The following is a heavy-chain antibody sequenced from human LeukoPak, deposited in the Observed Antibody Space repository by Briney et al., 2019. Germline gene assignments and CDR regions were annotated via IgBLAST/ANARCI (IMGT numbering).Heavy chain of an antibody. J-gene: IGHJ4*02. D-gene: IGHD5-18*01. CDR1: GGSFSGYY. V-gene: IGHV4-34*01. CDR2: INHSGST. Sequence: SETLSLTCAVYGGSFSGYYWSWIRQPPGKGLEWIGEINHSGSTNYNPSLKSRVTISADTSKNQFSLKLSSVTAADTAVYYCARGVQLWQYYFDYWGQGTLVTVSS. CDR3: ARGVQLWQYYFDY.